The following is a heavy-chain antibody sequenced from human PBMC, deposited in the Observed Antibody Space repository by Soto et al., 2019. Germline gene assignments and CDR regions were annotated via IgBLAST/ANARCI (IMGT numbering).Heavy chain of an antibody. D-gene: IGHD3-10*01. J-gene: IGHJ4*02. V-gene: IGHV3-30-3*01. CDR2: ISYDGSNK. CDR1: GFTFSSYA. Sequence: GGSLRLSCAASGFTFSSYAMHWVRQAPGKGLEWVAVISYDGSNKYYADSVKGRFTISRDNSKNTLYLQMNSLRAEDTAVYYCASIPRRGESRDFDYWGQGTLVTVSS. CDR3: ASIPRRGESRDFDY.